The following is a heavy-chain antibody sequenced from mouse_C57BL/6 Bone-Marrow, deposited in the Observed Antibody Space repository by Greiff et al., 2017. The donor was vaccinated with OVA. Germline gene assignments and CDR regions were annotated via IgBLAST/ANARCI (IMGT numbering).Heavy chain of an antibody. CDR2: INPSTGGT. CDR3: ARKGLTSYYFDY. Sequence: EVQLQQSGPELVKPGASVKISCKASGYSFTGYYMNWVKQSPEKSLEWIGEINPSTGGTTYNQKLKAKATLTVDKSSSTAYMQLKSLTSEDSAVYYCARKGLTSYYFDYWGQGTTLTVSS. CDR1: GYSFTGYY. V-gene: IGHV1-42*01. D-gene: IGHD3-1*01. J-gene: IGHJ2*01.